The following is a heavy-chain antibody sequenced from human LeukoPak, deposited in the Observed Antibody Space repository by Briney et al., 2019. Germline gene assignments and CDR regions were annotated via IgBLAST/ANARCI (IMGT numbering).Heavy chain of an antibody. CDR3: AREREEYSYGYSALAY. Sequence: GGSLRLSCAASGFTFSSYSMNWVRQAPGKGLEWISYISSRSTTIYYADSVKGRFTISRDNAKNSLFLQMNSLRAEDTAVYYCAREREEYSYGYSALAYWGQGTLVAVSS. J-gene: IGHJ4*02. CDR2: ISSRSTTI. D-gene: IGHD5-18*01. CDR1: GFTFSSYS. V-gene: IGHV3-48*01.